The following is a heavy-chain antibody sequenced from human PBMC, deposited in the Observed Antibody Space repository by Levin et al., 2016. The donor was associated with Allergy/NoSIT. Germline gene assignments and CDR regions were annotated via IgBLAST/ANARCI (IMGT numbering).Heavy chain of an antibody. J-gene: IGHJ4*02. Sequence: SGPTLVKPTQTLTLTCTFSGFSLTRSGVAVGWVRQSPGEALEWLALIDWNDDKRYSPSANARLTITKDTSRHQVVLTMTNLAPVDTATYYCARGFRDYDLLTGTFLRGFDYWGQGILVTVSS. CDR3: ARGFRDYDLLTGTFLRGFDY. CDR1: GFSLTRSGVA. CDR2: IDWNDDK. V-gene: IGHV2-5*01. D-gene: IGHD4-17*01.